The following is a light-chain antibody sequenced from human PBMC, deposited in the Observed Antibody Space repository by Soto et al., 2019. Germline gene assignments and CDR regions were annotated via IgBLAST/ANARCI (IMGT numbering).Light chain of an antibody. CDR1: QSVSSN. V-gene: IGKV3-15*01. CDR3: QQYNNWPPLT. Sequence: EIVMTQSPATLSVSPGERATLSCRASQSVSSNLAWYQQKLGQAPRLLIYGASTRATGIPARFSGSGSGTEFTLTISSLQSEDFAVYYCQQYNNWPPLTFGGGTKVEIK. J-gene: IGKJ4*01. CDR2: GAS.